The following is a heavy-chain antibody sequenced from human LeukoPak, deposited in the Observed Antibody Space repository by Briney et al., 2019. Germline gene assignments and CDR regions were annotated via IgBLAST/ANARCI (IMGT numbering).Heavy chain of an antibody. D-gene: IGHD6-13*01. CDR3: ARAPGYSSSWLFDY. CDR1: GVSISSGGYY. CDR2: IYYSGST. Sequence: SETLSLTCTVSGVSISSGGYYWSWIRQHPGKGLEWIVYIYYSGSTYYNPSLKSRVTISVDTSKNQFSLKLSSVTAADTAVYYCARAPGYSSSWLFDYWGQGTLVTVSS. V-gene: IGHV4-31*03. J-gene: IGHJ4*02.